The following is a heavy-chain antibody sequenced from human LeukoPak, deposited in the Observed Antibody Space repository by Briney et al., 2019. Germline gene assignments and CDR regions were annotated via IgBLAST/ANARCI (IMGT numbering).Heavy chain of an antibody. J-gene: IGHJ5*02. CDR2: INHSGST. CDR1: GGSFSGYY. D-gene: IGHD3-10*01. CDR3: ARGRHYYGSGSYYANWFDP. V-gene: IGHV4-34*01. Sequence: SETLSLTCAVYGGSFSGYYWSWIRQPPGKGLEWIGEINHSGSTNYNPSLKSRVTISVDTSKNQFSLKLSSVTAADTAVYYCARGRHYYGSGSYYANWFDPWGQGTLVTVSS.